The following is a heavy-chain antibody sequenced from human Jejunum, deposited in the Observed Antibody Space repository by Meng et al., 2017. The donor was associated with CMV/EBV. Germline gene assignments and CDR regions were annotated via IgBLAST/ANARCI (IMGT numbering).Heavy chain of an antibody. J-gene: IGHJ4*02. Sequence: VNVSCKASGYTFSSFHIHWVRQASGQGLEWMGTINPSDSTTTYAQKFQGRVSMTRDTSTSTVDMELSSLTSDDTAVYYRERTWGYWGQGTLVTVSS. CDR1: GYTFSSFH. CDR2: INPSDSTT. D-gene: IGHD3-16*01. V-gene: IGHV1-46*01. CDR3: ERTWGY.